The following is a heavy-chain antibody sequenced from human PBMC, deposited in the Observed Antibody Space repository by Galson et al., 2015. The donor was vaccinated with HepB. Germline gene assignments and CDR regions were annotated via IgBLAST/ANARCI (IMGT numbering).Heavy chain of an antibody. D-gene: IGHD1-26*01. CDR2: FDPEGGET. CDR3: ATRGSYHLDEWGLQVPFDY. J-gene: IGHJ4*02. CDR1: GYTLTELS. Sequence: SVNVSCKVSGYTLTELSMHWVRQAPGTGLEWMGGFDPEGGETIYAQKFQGRVTMTEDTSTDTAYMELSSLRSEDTAVYYCATRGSYHLDEWGLQVPFDYWGQGTLVTVSS. V-gene: IGHV1-24*01.